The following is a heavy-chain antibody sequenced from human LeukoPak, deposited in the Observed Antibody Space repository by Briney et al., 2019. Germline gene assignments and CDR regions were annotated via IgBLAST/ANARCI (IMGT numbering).Heavy chain of an antibody. CDR2: ISPSSHDI. CDR1: GFSFSDSY. J-gene: IGHJ4*01. CDR3: STDPRLLTY. Sequence: GGSLRLSCVVSGFSFSDSYMTWLRQTPGKGVESLAYISPSSHDIYYADSVKGRFTISRDNARTSLYLQMNSLGPDDTALYYCSTDPRLLTYWGHGTLVTVSS. D-gene: IGHD2-8*01. V-gene: IGHV3-11*01.